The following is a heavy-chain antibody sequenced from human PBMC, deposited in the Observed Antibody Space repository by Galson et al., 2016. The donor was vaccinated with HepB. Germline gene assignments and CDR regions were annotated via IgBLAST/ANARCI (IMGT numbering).Heavy chain of an antibody. CDR2: ISYSGST. J-gene: IGHJ4*02. CDR3: ARVGFSSGWVPGFVEY. Sequence: EPLSLTCTVSGGSISSYYWSWMRQPPGKGLEWIGYISYSGSTNYNPSLKSRVTISVDTSKNQFSLKLSSGTAADTAMYYCARVGFSSGWVPGFVEYWGQGTLVTVSS. CDR1: GGSISSYY. D-gene: IGHD6-19*01. V-gene: IGHV4-59*01.